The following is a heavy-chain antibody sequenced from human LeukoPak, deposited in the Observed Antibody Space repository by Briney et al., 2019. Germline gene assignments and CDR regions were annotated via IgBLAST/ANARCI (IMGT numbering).Heavy chain of an antibody. J-gene: IGHJ3*02. Sequence: PGGSLTLSCAASGFTFSTYPMNWVRQTPGKGLEWVSHIYSTTGTYADSVKGRFTISRDNAKNSLYLQMNSLRDEDTAIYYCATDLHYAFDIWGQGTVVTVSS. CDR2: IYSTTGT. D-gene: IGHD3-10*01. CDR1: GFTFSTYP. CDR3: ATDLHYAFDI. V-gene: IGHV3-48*02.